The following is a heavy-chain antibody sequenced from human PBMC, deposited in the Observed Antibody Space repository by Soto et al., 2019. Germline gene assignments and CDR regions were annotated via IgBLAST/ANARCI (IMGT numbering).Heavy chain of an antibody. D-gene: IGHD6-19*01. J-gene: IGHJ5*02. CDR2: IYYSGST. CDR1: GGSVSSGSYY. Sequence: SETLSLTCTVSGGSVSSGSYYWSWIRQPPGKGLEWIGYIYYSGSTNYNPSLKSRVTISVDTSKNQFSLKLSSVTAADTAVYYCARAGVPGYSSGWYLNWFDPWGQGTPVTVSS. V-gene: IGHV4-61*01. CDR3: ARAGVPGYSSGWYLNWFDP.